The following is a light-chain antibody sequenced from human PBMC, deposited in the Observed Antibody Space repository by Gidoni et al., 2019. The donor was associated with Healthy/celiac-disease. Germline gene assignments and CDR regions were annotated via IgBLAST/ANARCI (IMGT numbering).Light chain of an antibody. Sequence: DIQMTQSPSTQSASVGDRVTITCRASQSISSWLAWYQQKPGKAPKLLLYKASSLESWVPSRFSGSGSGTEFTLTISSLQPDDFATYYCQQYNSYSPYTFGQGTKLEIK. CDR2: KAS. CDR3: QQYNSYSPYT. J-gene: IGKJ2*01. CDR1: QSISSW. V-gene: IGKV1-5*03.